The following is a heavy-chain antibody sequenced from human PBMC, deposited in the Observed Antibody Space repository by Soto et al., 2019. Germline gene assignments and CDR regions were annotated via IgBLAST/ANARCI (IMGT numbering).Heavy chain of an antibody. CDR1: GGSISSYY. Sequence: QVRLQESGPGLVKPSETLSLTCTVSGGSISSYYWSWIRQPPGKGLEWIGYMYNTGSTIYNPSLKRRVTISVDTSKNQFSLKLHSVTAADTAVYYCARDLWGYCGADCYPLDVWGQGTMVTVSS. V-gene: IGHV4-59*01. D-gene: IGHD2-21*02. J-gene: IGHJ6*02. CDR2: MYNTGST. CDR3: ARDLWGYCGADCYPLDV.